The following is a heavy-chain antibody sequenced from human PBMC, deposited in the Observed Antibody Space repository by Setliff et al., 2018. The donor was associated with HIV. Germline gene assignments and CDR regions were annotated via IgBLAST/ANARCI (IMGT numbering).Heavy chain of an antibody. V-gene: IGHV3-30*02. CDR2: IRYDRSEK. J-gene: IGHJ6*03. Sequence: GGSLRLSCAASGFTFSNYGMHWVRQAPGKGLEWVAYIRYDRSEKHYADSVKGRFTISRDNSQNTLYLQMNSLRPEDTDVYYCAKPVVHHYYYMDVWGKGTTVTVSS. CDR3: AKPVVHHYYYMDV. D-gene: IGHD3-16*02. CDR1: GFTFSNYG.